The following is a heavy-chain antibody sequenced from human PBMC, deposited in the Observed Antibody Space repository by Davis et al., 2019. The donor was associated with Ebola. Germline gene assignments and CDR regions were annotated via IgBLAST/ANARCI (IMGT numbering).Heavy chain of an antibody. D-gene: IGHD5-18*01. CDR1: GYTFTNYG. V-gene: IGHV1-18*04. J-gene: IGHJ4*02. CDR2: INPHNGNT. CDR3: AKDSSRGYSPGGIFDY. Sequence: AASVKVSCKASGYTFTNYGITWVRQAPGQGLEWMGWINPHNGNTNYAQNVQGRVTMTTDTSTSTAYMEVGSLRSDDTAVYYCAKDSSRGYSPGGIFDYWGRGTLVTVSS.